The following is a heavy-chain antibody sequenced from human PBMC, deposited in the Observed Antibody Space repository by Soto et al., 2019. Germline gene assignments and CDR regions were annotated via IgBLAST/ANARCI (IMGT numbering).Heavy chain of an antibody. CDR1: GYTLSGLS. J-gene: IGHJ4*02. D-gene: IGHD2-21*01. CDR3: ATLLTRQSLNYLFPLDY. V-gene: IGHV1-24*01. CDR2: FDPEDGKT. Sequence: ASVKVSCKVSGYTLSGLSIHWVRHSPGKGLEWMGSFDPEDGKTIYGQTFRGRVTMTEDTSADTAYMELSNLKSEDTAIYFCATLLTRQSLNYLFPLDYGGQGVLVTVSS.